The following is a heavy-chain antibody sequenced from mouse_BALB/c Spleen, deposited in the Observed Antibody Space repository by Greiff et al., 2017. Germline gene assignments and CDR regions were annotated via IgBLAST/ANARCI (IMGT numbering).Heavy chain of an antibody. CDR2: IYPSDSYT. D-gene: IGHD2-1*01. CDR3: TRSDGNYLMDY. CDR1: GYTFTSYW. Sequence: VQLQQPGAELVRPGASVKLSCKASGYTFTSYWINWVKQRPGQGLEWIGNIYPSDSYTNYNQKFKDKATLTVDKSSSTAYMQLSSPTSEDSAVYYCTRSDGNYLMDYWGQGTSVTVSS. J-gene: IGHJ4*01. V-gene: IGHV1-69*02.